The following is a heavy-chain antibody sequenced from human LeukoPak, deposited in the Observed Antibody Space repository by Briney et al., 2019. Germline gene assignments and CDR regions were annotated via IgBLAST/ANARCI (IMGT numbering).Heavy chain of an antibody. J-gene: IGHJ3*02. CDR1: GITVSSND. CDR3: AGVLRGAFDI. CDR2: IYSGGRT. Sequence: GGSLRLSCTASGITVSSNDMCWVRQAPEKGLEWISLIYSGGRTDYADSVKGRFTISRDNSKNVVYLQMNSLRGDDTAVYYCAGVLRGAFDIWGQGKMVAVSS. V-gene: IGHV3-53*01.